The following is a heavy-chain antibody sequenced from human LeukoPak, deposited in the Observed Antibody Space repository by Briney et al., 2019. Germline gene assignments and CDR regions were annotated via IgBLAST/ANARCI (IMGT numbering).Heavy chain of an antibody. CDR1: GYTFTGYY. V-gene: IGHV1-2*02. D-gene: IGHD6-13*01. Sequence: ASVKVSCKASGYTFTGYYMHWVRQAPGQGLEWMGWINPNSGGTNYAQKLQGRVTMTTDTSTSTAYMELRSLRSDDTAVYYCARDLLPRRQQLGYWGQGTLVTVSS. CDR2: INPNSGGT. J-gene: IGHJ4*02. CDR3: ARDLLPRRQQLGY.